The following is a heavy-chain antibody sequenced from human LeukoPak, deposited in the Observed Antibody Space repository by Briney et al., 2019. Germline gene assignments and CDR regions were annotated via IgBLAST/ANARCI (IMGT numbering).Heavy chain of an antibody. CDR3: ARGYCSGGSCLNIAFDI. D-gene: IGHD2-15*01. CDR1: GGSISSYY. Sequence: SETLSLTCTVSGGSISSYYWSWIRQPPGKGLEWIGYIYYSGSTNYNPSLKSRVTISVDTSKNQFSLKLSSVTAEDTAVYYCARGYCSGGSCLNIAFDIWGQGTMVTVSS. CDR2: IYYSGST. J-gene: IGHJ3*02. V-gene: IGHV4-59*01.